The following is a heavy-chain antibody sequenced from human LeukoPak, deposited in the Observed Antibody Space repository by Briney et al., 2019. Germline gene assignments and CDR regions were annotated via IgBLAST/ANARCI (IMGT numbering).Heavy chain of an antibody. CDR1: GYTFISYG. D-gene: IGHD1-7*01. CDR3: ARDRWGTSGMDV. J-gene: IGHJ6*02. V-gene: IGHV1-18*01. Sequence: ASVKVSCKASGYTFISYGFSWVRQAPGQGLEWMGWISAYNSNTNYAQKFQDRVTMTTDTSTSTAYMELRSLRSDDTAVYYCARDRWGTSGMDVWGQGTTVTVS. CDR2: ISAYNSNT.